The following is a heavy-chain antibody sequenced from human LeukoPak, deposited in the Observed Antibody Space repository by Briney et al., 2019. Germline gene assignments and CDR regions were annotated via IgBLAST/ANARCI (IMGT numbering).Heavy chain of an antibody. J-gene: IGHJ4*02. CDR2: IPYDGSNK. V-gene: IGHV3-30-3*01. CDR3: ARDVKSILLIVVVVAATYYFDY. Sequence: PGRSLRLSCAASGFTFSSYAMHWVRQAPGKGLEWVAVIPYDGSNKYYADSVKGRFTISRDNSKNTLYLQMNSLRAEDTAVYYCARDVKSILLIVVVVAATYYFDYWGQGTLVTVSS. D-gene: IGHD2-15*01. CDR1: GFTFSSYA.